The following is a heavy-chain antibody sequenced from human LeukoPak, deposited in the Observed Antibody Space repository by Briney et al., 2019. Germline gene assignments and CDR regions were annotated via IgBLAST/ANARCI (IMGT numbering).Heavy chain of an antibody. CDR1: GLTFSSYA. J-gene: IGHJ3*02. D-gene: IGHD3-9*01. Sequence: GGSLRLSCAASGLTFSSYAMSWVRQAPGKGLEWVSSISSSSSYIYYAGSVKGRFTISRDNAKNSLYLQMNSLRAEDTAVYYCARDTYDILTGYYKWAFDIWGQGTMVTVSS. V-gene: IGHV3-21*06. CDR3: ARDTYDILTGYYKWAFDI. CDR2: ISSSSSYI.